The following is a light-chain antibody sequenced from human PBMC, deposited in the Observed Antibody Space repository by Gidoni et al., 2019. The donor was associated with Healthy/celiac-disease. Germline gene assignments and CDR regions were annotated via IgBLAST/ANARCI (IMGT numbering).Light chain of an antibody. CDR1: SSNIGSNP. CDR3: AAWDDSLNGWV. J-gene: IGLJ3*02. CDR2: SNN. Sequence: QSVLTQQPSASGTPGQRVTSTCSGSSSNIGSNPVNCYQQLPGTAPNLLIYSNNQRPSGVPDRFSGSKSGTSASLASSGLQSEDEADYYCAAWDDSLNGWVFGGGTKLTVL. V-gene: IGLV1-44*01.